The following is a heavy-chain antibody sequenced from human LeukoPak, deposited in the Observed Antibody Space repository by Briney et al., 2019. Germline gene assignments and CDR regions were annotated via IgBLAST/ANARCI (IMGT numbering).Heavy chain of an antibody. CDR3: AKGGYDFWSGYPDY. V-gene: IGHV3-23*01. CDR1: GFTFSSYA. D-gene: IGHD3-3*01. J-gene: IGHJ4*02. Sequence: GGSLRLSCAASGFTFSSYAMSWVRQAPGKGLEWVSAISGSGGSTYYADSVKGRFTISRDNSKNTLYLQMNSLRAEDTAVYYCAKGGYDFWSGYPDYWGQGTLVNVSS. CDR2: ISGSGGST.